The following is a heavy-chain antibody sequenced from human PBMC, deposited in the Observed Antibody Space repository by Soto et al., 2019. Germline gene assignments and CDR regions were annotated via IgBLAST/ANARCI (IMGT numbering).Heavy chain of an antibody. V-gene: IGHV3-23*01. CDR2: ISGSGGST. CDR1: GFTFSSYA. D-gene: IGHD6-19*01. CDR3: AKPNLAVAGNPPTRADH. J-gene: IGHJ4*02. Sequence: EVQLLESGGGLVQPGGSLRLSCAASGFTFSSYAMSWVRQAPGKGLEWVSAISGSGGSTYYADSVKGRFTISRDNSKNTLYLQMNSLRAEDTAVYYCAKPNLAVAGNPPTRADHWGQGTLVTVSS.